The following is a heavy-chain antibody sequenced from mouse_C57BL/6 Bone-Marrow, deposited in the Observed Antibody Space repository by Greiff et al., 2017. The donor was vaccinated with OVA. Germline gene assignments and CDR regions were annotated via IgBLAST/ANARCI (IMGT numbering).Heavy chain of an antibody. CDR2: SRNKANDYTT. CDR3: ARDASYGYAMDY. CDR1: GFTFSDFY. D-gene: IGHD1-1*02. V-gene: IGHV7-1*01. Sequence: EVKLMESGGGLVQSGRSLRLSCATSGFTFSDFYMEWVRQAPGKGLEWIAASRNKANDYTTVYSASVKGRFIVSRDTSQSILYLQMNALRAEDTAIYYCARDASYGYAMDYWGQGTSVTVSS. J-gene: IGHJ4*01.